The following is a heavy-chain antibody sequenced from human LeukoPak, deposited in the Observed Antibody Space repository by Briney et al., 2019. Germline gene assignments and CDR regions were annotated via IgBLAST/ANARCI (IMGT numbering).Heavy chain of an antibody. D-gene: IGHD3-22*01. CDR2: INSDGRTT. J-gene: IGHJ4*02. Sequence: GGSLRLSCEASEFTFSSYWMHWVRQAPGKGLVWVSRINSDGRTTVYADSVKGRFTISRDNAKNTLYLQMNSLRAEDTAVYYCAREGYYDSSGYSIRFSYWGQGTLVTVSS. V-gene: IGHV3-74*01. CDR3: AREGYYDSSGYSIRFSY. CDR1: EFTFSSYW.